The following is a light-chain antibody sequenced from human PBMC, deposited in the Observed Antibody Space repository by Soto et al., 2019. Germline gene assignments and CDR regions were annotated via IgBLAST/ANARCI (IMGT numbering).Light chain of an antibody. V-gene: IGLV2-14*03. Sequence: QSALAQPASVSGSPGQSITISCTGTSNDVGHFNYVSWFQLHPGKAPKLLIFDVNNWPSGVSDRFSGSKSGNTASLTISGLQPEDEADYYCTSFTTSDTFVFGSGTKLTVL. CDR3: TSFTTSDTFV. J-gene: IGLJ1*01. CDR1: SNDVGHFNY. CDR2: DVN.